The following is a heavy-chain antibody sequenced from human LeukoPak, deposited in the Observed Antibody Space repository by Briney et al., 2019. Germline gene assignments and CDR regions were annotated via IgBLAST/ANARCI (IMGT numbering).Heavy chain of an antibody. CDR2: ISYDGSNK. CDR3: XXXXXXXXXXXVYYYYGMDV. V-gene: IGHV3-30*03. Sequence: GGSLRLSCAASGFTFSSYGMHWVRQAPGKGLEWVAVISYDGSNKYYADSVKGRFTISRDNSKNTLYLQMNSLREEDTAVYYXXXXXXXXXXXXVYYYYGMDVWDQGTTVTVSS. CDR1: GFTFSSYG. J-gene: IGHJ6*02.